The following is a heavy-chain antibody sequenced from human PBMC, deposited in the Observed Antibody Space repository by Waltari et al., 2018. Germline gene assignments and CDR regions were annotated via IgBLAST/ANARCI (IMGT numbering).Heavy chain of an antibody. CDR2: ISSDAGTT. CDR1: GYMFNRYA. CDR3: AREKSFFGMDV. J-gene: IGHJ6*01. V-gene: IGHV3-48*01. Sequence: EVQLVESGGRLVQPGGSLRISCFGSGYMFNRYAMNWVRQAPGKGLEWVSYISSDAGTTYYAPSVKGRLTIARDNGRNSLYLQMNSLRGDDTATYYCAREKSFFGMDVWGPGTTVTVSS.